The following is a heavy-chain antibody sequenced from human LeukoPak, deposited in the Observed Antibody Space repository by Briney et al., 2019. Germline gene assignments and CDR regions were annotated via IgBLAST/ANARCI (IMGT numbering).Heavy chain of an antibody. CDR2: IYPGDSDT. CDR3: ARRGIAAAFSARKSLLYYYYGMDV. CDR1: GYSFTSYW. J-gene: IGHJ6*02. Sequence: GESLKISCKGSGYSFTSYWIGWVRQMPGKGLEWMGIIYPGDSDTRYSPSFQGQVTISADKSISTAYLQWSSLKASDTAMYYCARRGIAAAFSARKSLLYYYYGMDVWGQGTTVTVSS. D-gene: IGHD6-13*01. V-gene: IGHV5-51*01.